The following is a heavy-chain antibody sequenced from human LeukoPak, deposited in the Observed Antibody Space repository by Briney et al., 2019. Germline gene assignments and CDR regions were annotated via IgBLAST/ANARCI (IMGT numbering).Heavy chain of an antibody. Sequence: ASVKVSCKASGYTFTGYYMHWVRQAPGQGLEWMGWINPNSGGTNYAQKFQGRVTMTRDTSISTAYMELSRLRSDDTAVYYCASPSLVRGYYYYGMDVWGQGTTVTVSS. CDR2: INPNSGGT. D-gene: IGHD3-10*01. J-gene: IGHJ6*02. V-gene: IGHV1-2*02. CDR1: GYTFTGYY. CDR3: ASPSLVRGYYYYGMDV.